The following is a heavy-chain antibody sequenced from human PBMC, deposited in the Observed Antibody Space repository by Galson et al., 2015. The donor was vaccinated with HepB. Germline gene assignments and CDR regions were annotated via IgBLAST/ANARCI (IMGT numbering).Heavy chain of an antibody. Sequence: SLRLSCAASGFIFSSYSMHWVRQAPGKGLEWVSSISYDGGNAYYADSVKGRFTISRDKPKNSPYLQMNSLGAEDTAVYYCAKGQRSLFDYWGQGTLVTVSS. CDR1: GFIFSSYS. J-gene: IGHJ4*02. CDR2: ISYDGGNA. V-gene: IGHV3-30*18. CDR3: AKGQRSLFDY.